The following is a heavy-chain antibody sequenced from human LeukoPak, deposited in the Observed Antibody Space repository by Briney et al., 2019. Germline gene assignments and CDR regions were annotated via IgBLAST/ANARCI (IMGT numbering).Heavy chain of an antibody. Sequence: PGGSLRLSCAASGFTFSSYGMHWVRQAPGKGLEWVAFIRYDGSNKYYAGSVKGRFTISRDNSKNTLYLQMNSLRAEDTAVYYCAKDRTYYDFWSGYLFDYWGQGTLVTVSS. CDR3: AKDRTYYDFWSGYLFDY. V-gene: IGHV3-30*02. J-gene: IGHJ4*02. CDR1: GFTFSSYG. CDR2: IRYDGSNK. D-gene: IGHD3-3*01.